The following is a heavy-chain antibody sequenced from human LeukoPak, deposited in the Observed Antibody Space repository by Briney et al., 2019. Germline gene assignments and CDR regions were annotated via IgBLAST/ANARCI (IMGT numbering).Heavy chain of an antibody. CDR3: ARDVSWGTSYFDY. D-gene: IGHD1-1*01. CDR1: GFTFDDHG. CDR2: INWNGGST. J-gene: IGHJ4*02. V-gene: IGHV3-20*04. Sequence: GGSLRLSCIASGFTFDDHGMSWVRQAPGKGLEWVSNINWNGGSTGYVDSVKGRFTISRDNGKNFLYLQMNNLRVEDTAFYYCARDVSWGTSYFDYWGQGILVTVSS.